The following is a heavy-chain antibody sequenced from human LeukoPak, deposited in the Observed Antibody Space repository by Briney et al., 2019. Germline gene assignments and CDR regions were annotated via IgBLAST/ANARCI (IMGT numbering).Heavy chain of an antibody. CDR3: ARWFGELLGGSYNWIQDY. V-gene: IGHV1-2*02. CDR1: GYTFTGYY. J-gene: IGHJ4*02. Sequence: GASVKVSCKASGYTFTGYYMHWVRQAPGQGLEWMGWINPNSGGTNYAQKFQGRVTMTRDTSISTAYMELSRLRSDDTAVYYCARWFGELLGGSYNWIQDYWGQGTLVTVSS. D-gene: IGHD3-10*01. CDR2: INPNSGGT.